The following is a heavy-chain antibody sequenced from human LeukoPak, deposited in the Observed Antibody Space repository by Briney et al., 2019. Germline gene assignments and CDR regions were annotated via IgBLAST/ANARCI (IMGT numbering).Heavy chain of an antibody. CDR2: VYYSGST. Sequence: SETLSLTCVVSGGSVSGYYWGWIRQPPGRGLEWIGYVYYSGSTNYNPSFKSRITISVDTSRSQFSLQLSSVTAADTAVYYCARIHRYCSGGACYVLDNWGQGTLVADSS. D-gene: IGHD2-15*01. V-gene: IGHV4-59*02. J-gene: IGHJ4*02. CDR1: GGSVSGYY. CDR3: ARIHRYCSGGACYVLDN.